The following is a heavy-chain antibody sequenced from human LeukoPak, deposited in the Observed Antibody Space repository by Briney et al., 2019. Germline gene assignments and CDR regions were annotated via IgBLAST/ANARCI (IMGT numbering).Heavy chain of an antibody. CDR1: GFTVSSNY. D-gene: IGHD3-10*01. V-gene: IGHV3-66*01. CDR3: ARSTPPGDYYYGMDV. J-gene: IGHJ6*02. CDR2: IYSGGST. Sequence: GGSLRLSCAASGFTVSSNYMSWVRQAPGRGLEWVSVIYSGGSTYYADSVKGRFTISRDNSKNTLYLQMNSLRAEDTAVYYCARSTPPGDYYYGMDVWGQGTTVTVSS.